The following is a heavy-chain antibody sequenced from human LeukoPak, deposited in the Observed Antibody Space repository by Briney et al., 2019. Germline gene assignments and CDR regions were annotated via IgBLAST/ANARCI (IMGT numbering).Heavy chain of an antibody. J-gene: IGHJ6*03. CDR3: ARDRYYMDV. Sequence: KPSETLSLTYTVSGGSISCYYWSWIRQPPGKGLEWIGYIYYSGSTNYNPSLKSRVTISVDTSKNQFSLKLSSVTAADTAVYYCARDRYYMDVWGKGTTVTVSS. CDR2: IYYSGST. V-gene: IGHV4-59*01. CDR1: GGSISCYY.